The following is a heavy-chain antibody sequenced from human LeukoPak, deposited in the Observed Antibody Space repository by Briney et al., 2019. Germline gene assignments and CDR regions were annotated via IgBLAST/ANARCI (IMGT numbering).Heavy chain of an antibody. J-gene: IGHJ3*02. CDR3: ARDSPNYSKGAIDI. V-gene: IGHV3-74*01. CDR2: VSTDGTST. CDR1: GFTFSSYS. D-gene: IGHD1-7*01. Sequence: PGGSLRLSCAASGFTFSSYSMNWVRQAPGKGLVWVAHVSTDGTSTSSVDSVKGRFTISRDNAKNTLYLQMNSLRAEDTAVYYCARDSPNYSKGAIDIWGQGTMVTVSS.